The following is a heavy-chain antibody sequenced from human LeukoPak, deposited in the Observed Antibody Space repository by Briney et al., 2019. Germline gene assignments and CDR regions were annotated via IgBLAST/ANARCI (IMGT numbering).Heavy chain of an antibody. V-gene: IGHV3-30*18. D-gene: IGHD6-19*01. CDR1: GFTFSSYG. Sequence: AGRSLRLSCAASGFTFSSYGMHWVRQAPGKGLEWVAVISSDGSNKYHADSVKGRFTISRDKSKNTLFLQMNSLRVEDTAVYYCAKGSESGWYFSDYWGQGTLVTVSS. CDR2: ISSDGSNK. J-gene: IGHJ4*02. CDR3: AKGSESGWYFSDY.